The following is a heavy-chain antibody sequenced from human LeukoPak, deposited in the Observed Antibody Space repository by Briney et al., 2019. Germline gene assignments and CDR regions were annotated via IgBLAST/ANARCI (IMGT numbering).Heavy chain of an antibody. CDR2: INHSGST. CDR3: ARVFYYYYGMDV. Sequence: SETLSLTCAVYGGSFSGYYWSWIRQPPGKGLEWVGEINHSGSTNYNPSLKSRVTISVDTSKNQFSPKLSSVTAADTAVYYCARVFYYYYGMDVWGQGTTVTVSS. V-gene: IGHV4-34*01. CDR1: GGSFSGYY. J-gene: IGHJ6*02.